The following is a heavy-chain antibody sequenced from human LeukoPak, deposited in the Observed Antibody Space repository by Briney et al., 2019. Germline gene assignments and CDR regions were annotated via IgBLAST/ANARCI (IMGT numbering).Heavy chain of an antibody. V-gene: IGHV1-69*02. CDR1: GGTFSSYT. CDR2: IIPILGIA. J-gene: IGHJ4*02. D-gene: IGHD3-3*01. Sequence: SVKVSCKASGGTFSSYTISWVRQAPGQGLEWMGRIIPILGIANYAQKFQGRVTVTADKSTSTAYMELSSLRSEDTAVYYCARQGSGYYHFDYWGQGTLVTVSS. CDR3: ARQGSGYYHFDY.